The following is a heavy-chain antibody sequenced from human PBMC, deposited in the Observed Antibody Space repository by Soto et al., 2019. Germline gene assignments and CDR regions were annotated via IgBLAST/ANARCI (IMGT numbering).Heavy chain of an antibody. J-gene: IGHJ4*02. CDR2: ISYDGSDK. CDR3: AKALGELSPESYDY. V-gene: IGHV3-30*18. D-gene: IGHD3-16*02. Sequence: QVQLVESGGGVVQPGRSLRLSCAASGFTFSSYAMHWVRQAPGKGREWVAVISYDGSDKYYADSVKGRFTISRDNSKNTLNLQMNSLRADDTGVYYCAKALGELSPESYDYWGQGTLITVSS. CDR1: GFTFSSYA.